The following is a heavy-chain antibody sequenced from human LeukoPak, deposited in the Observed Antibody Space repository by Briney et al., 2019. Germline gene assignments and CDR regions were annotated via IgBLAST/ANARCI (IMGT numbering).Heavy chain of an antibody. D-gene: IGHD3-16*01. V-gene: IGHV4-39*01. CDR1: ADSLSTSNYY. CDR3: ATTPHYEGGGFDI. CDR2: VYYTGRT. Sequence: SETLSLTRTVSADSLSTSNYYWGWIRQPPGKGLEWIGSVYYTGRTYDNPSLKSRVTISVDTSKNQFSLKLNSVTAADTAVYYCATTPHYEGGGFDIWGQGTMVTVSS. J-gene: IGHJ3*02.